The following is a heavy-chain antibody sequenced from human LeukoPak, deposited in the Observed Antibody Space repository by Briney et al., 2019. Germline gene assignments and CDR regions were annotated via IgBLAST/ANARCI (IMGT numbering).Heavy chain of an antibody. V-gene: IGHV3-21*01. CDR1: GFTFSTYS. CDR3: ARTPRGGVTAIY. Sequence: SGGSLRLSCAASGFTFSTYSMNWVRQAPGKGLEWVSSISSSSDYIYYADSVKGRFTISRDNTKNSLYLQMNSRRVEDTAVYYCARTPRGGVTAIYWGQGTLVTVSS. J-gene: IGHJ4*02. CDR2: ISSSSDYI. D-gene: IGHD2-21*02.